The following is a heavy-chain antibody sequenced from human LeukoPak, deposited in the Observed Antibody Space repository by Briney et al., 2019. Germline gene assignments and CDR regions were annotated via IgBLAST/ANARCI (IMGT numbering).Heavy chain of an antibody. J-gene: IGHJ4*02. D-gene: IGHD3-3*01. V-gene: IGHV3-23*01. CDR1: GFTFSSYA. CDR3: AKDIRFLEWLSPHQFDF. CDR2: ISGSGGST. Sequence: QSGGSLRLSCAASGFTFSSYAMSWVRQAPGKGLEWVSAISGSGGSTYYADSVKGRFTISRDNSKNTLYLQMNSLRAEDTAVYFCAKDIRFLEWLSPHQFDFWGQGTLVTVSS.